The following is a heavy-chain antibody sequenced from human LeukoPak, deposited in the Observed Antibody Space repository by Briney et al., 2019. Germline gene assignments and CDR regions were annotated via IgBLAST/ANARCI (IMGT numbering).Heavy chain of an antibody. V-gene: IGHV4-39*01. CDR2: IYYSGST. J-gene: IGHJ5*02. CDR3: ARAAPYDFWSGYYYGSWFDP. CDR1: GGSISSSSYY. D-gene: IGHD3-3*01. Sequence: PSETLSLTCTVSGGSISSSSYYWGWIRQPPGKGLEWIGSIYYSGSTYYNPSLKSRVTISVDTSKNQFSLKLSSVTAADTAVYYCARAAPYDFWSGYYYGSWFDPRGQGTLVTVSS.